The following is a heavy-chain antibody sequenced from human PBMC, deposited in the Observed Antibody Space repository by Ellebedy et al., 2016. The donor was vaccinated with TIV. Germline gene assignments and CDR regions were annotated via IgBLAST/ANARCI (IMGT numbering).Heavy chain of an antibody. Sequence: ASVKVSCXASGYTFTTYYLHWVRQAPGQGLEWMGIIIPSSGSTNYAQKFQGRVTMTRDTSTSTVYMELSSLRSEDTAVYYCAREVPYGDFDYWGQGTLVTVSS. J-gene: IGHJ4*02. V-gene: IGHV1-46*01. CDR3: AREVPYGDFDY. D-gene: IGHD4-17*01. CDR1: GYTFTTYY. CDR2: IIPSSGST.